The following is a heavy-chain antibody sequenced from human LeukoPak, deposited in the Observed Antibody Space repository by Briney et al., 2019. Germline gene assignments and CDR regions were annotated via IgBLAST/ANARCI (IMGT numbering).Heavy chain of an antibody. Sequence: SETLSLTCAVYGGSFSGYYWSWIRQPPGKGLEWIGEINHSGSTNYNPSLKSRVTISVDTSKNQFSLKLSSVTAADTAVYYCAREVVAVAGWFDPWGQGTLVTASS. CDR1: GGSFSGYY. D-gene: IGHD6-19*01. CDR2: INHSGST. J-gene: IGHJ5*02. V-gene: IGHV4-34*01. CDR3: AREVVAVAGWFDP.